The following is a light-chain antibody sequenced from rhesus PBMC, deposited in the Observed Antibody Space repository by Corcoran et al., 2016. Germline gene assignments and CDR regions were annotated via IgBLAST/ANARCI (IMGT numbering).Light chain of an antibody. J-gene: IGKJ4*01. Sequence: QVILTQSPATLSLSPGERATLSCRASQSVSSYLAWYQQKPGQAPRLLIYGASSRATGIPDRVSGSGSGTDLPLTISSLEPEDVGVYHCYQHSSGLTFGGGTKVEIK. V-gene: IGKV3-10*01. CDR1: QSVSSY. CDR3: YQHSSGLT. CDR2: GAS.